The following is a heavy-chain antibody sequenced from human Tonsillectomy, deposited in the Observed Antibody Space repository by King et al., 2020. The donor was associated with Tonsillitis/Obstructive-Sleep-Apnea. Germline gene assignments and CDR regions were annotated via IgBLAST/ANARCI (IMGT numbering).Heavy chain of an antibody. CDR3: ARATIAAAGTGEYYFDY. D-gene: IGHD6-13*01. CDR1: GGSVSSGSYY. CDR2: IYYSGST. V-gene: IGHV4-61*01. J-gene: IGHJ4*02. Sequence: VQLQESGPGLVKPSETLSLTCTVSGGSVSSGSYYWSWIRQPPGKGLEWIGYIYYSGSTNYNPSLKSRVTISVDTSKNQFSLKLTSLTAADTAVDYCARATIAAAGTGEYYFDYWGQGTLVTVSS.